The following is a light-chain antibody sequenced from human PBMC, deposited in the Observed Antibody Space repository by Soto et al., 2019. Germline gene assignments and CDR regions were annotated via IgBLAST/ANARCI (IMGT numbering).Light chain of an antibody. J-gene: IGKJ5*01. CDR2: AAS. V-gene: IGKV1D-12*01. CDR3: RHSNSLPVT. Sequence: EIQVTQSPYSLSASVGDTVTITCRSSQDIGSLLSWYQQKAGKAPNILIFAASSLQAGVPSRFSGSGSGTDFTLTISSLQPEDFAPYYCRHSNSLPVTFGQGTRLAI. CDR1: QDIGSL.